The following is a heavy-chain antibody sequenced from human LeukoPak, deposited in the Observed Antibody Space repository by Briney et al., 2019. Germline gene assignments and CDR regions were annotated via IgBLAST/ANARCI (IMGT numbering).Heavy chain of an antibody. Sequence: SETLSLTCAVYGGSFSSYYWSWIRQPPGKGLEWIGYIYYSGSTNYNPSLKSRVTISVDTSENQFSLKLSSVTAADTAVYYCARGHYDILTGYFNFDYWGQGTLVTVSS. J-gene: IGHJ4*02. CDR1: GGSFSSYY. D-gene: IGHD3-9*01. CDR2: IYYSGST. CDR3: ARGHYDILTGYFNFDY. V-gene: IGHV4-59*01.